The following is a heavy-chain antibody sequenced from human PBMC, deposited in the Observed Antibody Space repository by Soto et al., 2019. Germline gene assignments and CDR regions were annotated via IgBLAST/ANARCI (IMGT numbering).Heavy chain of an antibody. Sequence: GGSLRLSCGASGFTFSSYAMTWVRQAPGQGLEWVSAISGAGISTHYADSVKGRFTMSRDNSKNTLYLQMNSLRAEDTAVYYCARRGYWSGYYSLDTWGQGTLVTVSS. CDR1: GFTFSSYA. CDR3: ARRGYWSGYYSLDT. CDR2: ISGAGIST. J-gene: IGHJ4*02. D-gene: IGHD3-3*01. V-gene: IGHV3-23*01.